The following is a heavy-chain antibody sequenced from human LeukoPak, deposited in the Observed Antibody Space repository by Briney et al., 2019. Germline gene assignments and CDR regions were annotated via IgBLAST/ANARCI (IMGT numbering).Heavy chain of an antibody. Sequence: PGGSLRLSCAASGFTFSSYTMHWVRQAPGKGLEWVAVISYDGSNKYYADSVKGRFTISRDNSKNTVYLQMNSLRAEDTAVYYCAGPRGVSLPIDYWGQGTLVTVSS. D-gene: IGHD3-10*01. J-gene: IGHJ4*02. CDR1: GFTFSSYT. CDR2: ISYDGSNK. V-gene: IGHV3-30-3*01. CDR3: AGPRGVSLPIDY.